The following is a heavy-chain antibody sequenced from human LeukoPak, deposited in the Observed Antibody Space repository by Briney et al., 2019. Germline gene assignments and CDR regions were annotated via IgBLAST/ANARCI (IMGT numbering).Heavy chain of an antibody. J-gene: IGHJ5*02. V-gene: IGHV4-34*01. CDR2: INHSGST. CDR3: ARGRVGATRRFYWFDP. Sequence: SETLSLTCAVYGGSFSGYYWSWIRQPPGKGLEWIGEINHSGSTNYNPSLKSRVTISVDTSKNQFSLKLSSVTAADTAVYYCARGRVGATRRFYWFDPWGQGTLVTVSS. CDR1: GGSFSGYY. D-gene: IGHD1-26*01.